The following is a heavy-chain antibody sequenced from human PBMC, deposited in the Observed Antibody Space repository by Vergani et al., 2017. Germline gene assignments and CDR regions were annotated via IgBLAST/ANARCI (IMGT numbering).Heavy chain of an antibody. Sequence: QVQLVQSGAEVKKPGASVKVSCKASGYTFTGYYMHWVRQAPGQGLEWMGWINPNSGGTNYAQKFQGRVTMTRDTSISTAYMELSRLRSDDTAVYYCARDSPAVYHLRYLFADYWGQGTLVTVSS. CDR1: GYTFTGYY. D-gene: IGHD1-14*01. J-gene: IGHJ4*02. CDR2: INPNSGGT. CDR3: ARDSPAVYHLRYLFADY. V-gene: IGHV1-2*02.